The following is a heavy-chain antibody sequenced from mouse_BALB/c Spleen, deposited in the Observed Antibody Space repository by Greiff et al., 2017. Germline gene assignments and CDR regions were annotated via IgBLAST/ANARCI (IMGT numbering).Heavy chain of an antibody. D-gene: IGHD2-1*01. CDR1: GYSFTGYN. J-gene: IGHJ1*01. CDR2: IDPYYGGT. V-gene: IGHV1-39*01. Sequence: EVQLVESGPELEKPGASVKISCKASGYSFTGYNMNWVKQSNGKSLEWIGDIDPYYGGTSYNQKFKGKATLTVDKSSSTAYMQLKSLTSEDSAVYYCAKGDGNYGYFDVWGAGTTVTVSS. CDR3: AKGDGNYGYFDV.